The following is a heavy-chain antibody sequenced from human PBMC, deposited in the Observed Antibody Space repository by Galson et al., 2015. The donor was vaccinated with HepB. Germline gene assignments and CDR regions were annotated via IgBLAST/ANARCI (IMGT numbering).Heavy chain of an antibody. J-gene: IGHJ6*02. CDR2: IYVDGNT. Sequence: CAASGFTVSGMYLSWVRQAPGKGLEWVSVIYVDGNTYYAGSVKGRFTIPRDNSKNTLFLQMNSLRAEDTAMYYCAKDQGDGYVNYYYYYGMDVWGQGTTVTVSS. V-gene: IGHV3-66*02. CDR3: AKDQGDGYVNYYYYYGMDV. CDR1: GFTVSGMY. D-gene: IGHD5-18*01.